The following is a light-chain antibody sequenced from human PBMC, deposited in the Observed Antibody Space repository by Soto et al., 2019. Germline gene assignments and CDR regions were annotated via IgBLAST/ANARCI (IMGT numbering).Light chain of an antibody. Sequence: DIVMTQSPLSLPVTPGEPASISCRSSQSLLHSNGYTYLDWYLQKPGQSPQVLIFLGSNRASGVPDRLSGSGSGTDFTLKISRVEAEDVGLYYCMQALQTPIPFGQGTRLEIK. CDR3: MQALQTPIP. J-gene: IGKJ5*01. CDR1: QSLLHSNGYTY. V-gene: IGKV2-28*01. CDR2: LGS.